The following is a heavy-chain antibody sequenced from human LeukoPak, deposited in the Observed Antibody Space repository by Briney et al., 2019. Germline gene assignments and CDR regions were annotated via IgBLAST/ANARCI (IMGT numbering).Heavy chain of an antibody. CDR1: GGSISSSTYY. J-gene: IGHJ3*02. CDR2: FYDSGST. D-gene: IGHD5-12*01. Sequence: SETLSLTCTVSGGSISSSTYYWDWIRQPPGKGLEWIGNFYDSGSTWYNPSLKSRVTISGDTSKNQFSLKLTSVTAADTAAYSRHSRPGYGDYENAFDIWGQGTMVTVSS. CDR3: HSRPGYGDYENAFDI. V-gene: IGHV4-39*01.